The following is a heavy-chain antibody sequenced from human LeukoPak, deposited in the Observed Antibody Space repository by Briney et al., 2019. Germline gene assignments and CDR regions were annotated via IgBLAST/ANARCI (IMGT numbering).Heavy chain of an antibody. Sequence: NPSETLTLTCTVSGGSISRGRYYWGWIRRPPGKGLEWIATIYYSGSTYYNPSLTSRVTISVDTSKNQFSLKLSSVTAADTAVFYCARQGSGTGTAWGQGSLLTLSS. CDR2: IYYSGST. CDR3: ARQGSGTGTA. V-gene: IGHV4-39*01. CDR1: GGSISRGRYY. D-gene: IGHD3/OR15-3a*01. J-gene: IGHJ1*01.